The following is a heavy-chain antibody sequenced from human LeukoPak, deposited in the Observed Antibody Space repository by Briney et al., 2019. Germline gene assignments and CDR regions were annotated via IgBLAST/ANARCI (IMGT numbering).Heavy chain of an antibody. V-gene: IGHV3-13*01. CDR3: ASGKTGDDYVVFDY. Sequence: PGGSLRLSCAASGFTFSSHDMYWVRQTGKRLEWVAASDSTGDTYYLDVVKGRFTISRETVKTSLSLQMNSLSVGDTGVYYCASGKTGDDYVVFDYWGQGVLVTVSS. D-gene: IGHD3-10*02. CDR2: SDSTGDT. CDR1: GFTFSSHD. J-gene: IGHJ4*02.